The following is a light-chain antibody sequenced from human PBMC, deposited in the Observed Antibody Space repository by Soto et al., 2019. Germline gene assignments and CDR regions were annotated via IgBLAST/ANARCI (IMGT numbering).Light chain of an antibody. J-gene: IGLJ3*02. V-gene: IGLV2-8*01. CDR3: SSFDGANIWV. CDR1: TSDVGGYEY. CDR2: EVN. Sequence: QSALTQPPSASGSPGQSVTISCTGSTSDVGGYEYVSWYQQHPGKAPKLMIFEVNKRPSGVPNRFSGSKSGNTASLTVSGLQSEDEASYYCSSFDGANIWVFGGGTQLTVL.